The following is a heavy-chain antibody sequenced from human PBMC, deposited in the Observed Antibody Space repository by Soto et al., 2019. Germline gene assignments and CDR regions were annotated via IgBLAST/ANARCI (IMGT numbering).Heavy chain of an antibody. J-gene: IGHJ5*02. D-gene: IGHD6-19*01. CDR1: GFTFSSYS. V-gene: IGHV3-21*01. CDR3: ARDRGSSGWYAGGWFDP. Sequence: EVQLVESGGGLVKPGGSLRLSCAASGFTFSSYSMNWVRQAPGKGLEWVSCISSSSSNKYYADSVKGRFTTSRHNAKNSLYLQTNSMRAEDTAVYYCARDRGSSGWYAGGWFDPWGQGPLVTVSS. CDR2: ISSSSSNK.